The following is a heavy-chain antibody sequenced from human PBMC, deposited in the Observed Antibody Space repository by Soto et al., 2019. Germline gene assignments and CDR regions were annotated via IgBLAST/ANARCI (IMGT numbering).Heavy chain of an antibody. CDR1: GYTFTSYY. J-gene: IGHJ4*02. D-gene: IGHD3-22*01. V-gene: IGHV1-46*01. Sequence: ASVKVSCKASGYTFTSYYLHWVRQAPGQGLEWMGVINTNRGSTTYAQKFQGRVTVTRDTSTSTVYMELSSLRSEDTAVYYCARVFAPSYYYYSRGYSHFDYWGQGTPVTVSS. CDR3: ARVFAPSYYYYSRGYSHFDY. CDR2: INTNRGST.